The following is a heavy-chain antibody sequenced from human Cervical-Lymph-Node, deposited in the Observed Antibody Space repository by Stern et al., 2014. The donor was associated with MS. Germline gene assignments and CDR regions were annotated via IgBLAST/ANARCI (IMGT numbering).Heavy chain of an antibody. D-gene: IGHD2-15*01. CDR3: ARGRWYGDY. Sequence: QLQLQESGPGLVKHSETLSLACTVSGDSISSSHWTWIRQTTGTGLEGIGNVYHSGSTNYKPSLKSRATICVDTSKNQVSLKLTSVTAADTAVYYCARGRWYGDYWGQGTLVTVSS. V-gene: IGHV4-59*01. J-gene: IGHJ4*02. CDR1: GDSISSSH. CDR2: VYHSGST.